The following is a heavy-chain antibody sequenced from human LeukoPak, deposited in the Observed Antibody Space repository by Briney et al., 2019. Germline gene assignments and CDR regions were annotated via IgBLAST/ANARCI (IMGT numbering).Heavy chain of an antibody. CDR3: ARPYDSSGYWPHAFDI. CDR1: GYTFTGYY. CDR2: INPNSGGT. V-gene: IGHV1-2*06. Sequence: ASVKVSCKASGYTFTGYYMHWVRQAPGQGLEWMGRINPNSGGTNYAQKFQGRVTMTRDTSISTAYMELSRLRSDDTAVYYCARPYDSSGYWPHAFDIWGQGTMVTVSS. D-gene: IGHD3-22*01. J-gene: IGHJ3*02.